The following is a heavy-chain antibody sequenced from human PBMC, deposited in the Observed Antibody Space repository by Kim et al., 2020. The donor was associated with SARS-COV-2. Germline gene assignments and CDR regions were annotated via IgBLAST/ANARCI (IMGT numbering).Heavy chain of an antibody. Sequence: GGSLRLSCAASGFTFSRSWMHWVRQAPEKGLVWVSRINSDGSSTSYADSVKGRFTISRDNAKNTLYLQMNSLRAEDTAVYYCARVGHLGADYWGAQLYYFDYWGQGTLVTVSS. J-gene: IGHJ4*02. D-gene: IGHD7-27*01. CDR1: GFTFSRSW. CDR2: INSDGSST. V-gene: IGHV3-74*01. CDR3: ARVGHLGADYWGAQLYYFDY.